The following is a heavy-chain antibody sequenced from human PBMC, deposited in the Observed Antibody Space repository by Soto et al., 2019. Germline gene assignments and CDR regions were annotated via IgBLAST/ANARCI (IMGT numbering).Heavy chain of an antibody. Sequence: ASVKVSCKASGYTFTSYGISWVRQAPGQGLEWMGWISAYNGNTNYAQKLQGRVTMTTDTYTSTAYMELRSLRSDDTAVYYCARDSSFGPDFDYWGQGTLVTVSS. J-gene: IGHJ4*02. CDR2: ISAYNGNT. CDR1: GYTFTSYG. CDR3: ARDSSFGPDFDY. V-gene: IGHV1-18*01. D-gene: IGHD3-10*01.